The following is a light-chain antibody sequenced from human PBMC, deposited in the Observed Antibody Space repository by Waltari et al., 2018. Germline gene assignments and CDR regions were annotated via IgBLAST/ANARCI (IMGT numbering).Light chain of an antibody. CDR2: DVS. CDR1: SSDVGGYNY. CDR3: SSYISSSTLEL. V-gene: IGLV2-14*03. Sequence: QSALTQPASVSGSPGQSITISCTRTSSDVGGYNYVSWYQQHPGKAPKHMIYDVSNRPSGVSNRFSGSKSGNTASLTISGLQAEDEADYYCSSYISSSTLELFGGGTSLTVL. J-gene: IGLJ2*01.